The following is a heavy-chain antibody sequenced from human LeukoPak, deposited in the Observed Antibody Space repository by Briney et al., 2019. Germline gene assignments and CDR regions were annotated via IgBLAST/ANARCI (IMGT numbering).Heavy chain of an antibody. J-gene: IGHJ4*02. CDR2: ISSDGGNT. CDR3: ARSNNIVGATYFDY. D-gene: IGHD1-26*01. CDR1: GFTFSTYA. V-gene: IGHV3-64*02. Sequence: PGGSLRLSCAASGFTFSTYAMHWVRQAPGKGLEYISSISSDGGNTYYADSVKGRFTISRDNSNNTLYLQMGRLRAEDVAVYYCARSNNIVGATYFDYWGQGTLVTVSS.